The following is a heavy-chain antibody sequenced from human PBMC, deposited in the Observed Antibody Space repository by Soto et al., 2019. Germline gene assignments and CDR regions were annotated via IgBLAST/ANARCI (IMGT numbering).Heavy chain of an antibody. D-gene: IGHD3-9*01. CDR1: GGSISSSNW. V-gene: IGHV4-4*02. CDR3: GRHHDYEILTGYYGAYYFDY. Sequence: ASETLSLTCAVSGGSISSSNWWSWVRQPPGKGLEWIGEIYHSGSINYNPSLTSRVTISVDKSKNQFSLKLSSVTAADTAVYYCGRHHDYEILTGYYGAYYFDYWGQGTLVTVSS. J-gene: IGHJ4*02. CDR2: IYHSGSI.